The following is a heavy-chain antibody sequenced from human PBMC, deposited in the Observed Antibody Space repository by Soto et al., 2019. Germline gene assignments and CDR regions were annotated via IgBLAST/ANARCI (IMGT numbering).Heavy chain of an antibody. Sequence: EVQLVESGGGLVKPGGSLRLSCAASGFTFSSYSMNWVRQAPGKGLEWVSSISSSSSYIYYADSVKGRFTISSDNAKNSLYLQMNSLRAEDTAVYYCARLGAPNAFDIWGQGTMVTVSS. J-gene: IGHJ3*02. V-gene: IGHV3-21*01. D-gene: IGHD3-16*01. CDR2: ISSSSSYI. CDR1: GFTFSSYS. CDR3: ARLGAPNAFDI.